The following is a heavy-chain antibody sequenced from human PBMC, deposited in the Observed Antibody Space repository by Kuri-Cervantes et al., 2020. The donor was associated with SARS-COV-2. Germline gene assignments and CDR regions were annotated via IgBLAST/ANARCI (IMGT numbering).Heavy chain of an antibody. Sequence: SVKVSCKASGGSFSNNAISWVRQAPGQGLEWMGGIIPVFGTGHYAQKLQGRVTITADESTSTAYLELSSLRFEDTAVYFCARDVGYGGTSELDITYFDYWGQGTLVTVSS. CDR1: GGSFSNNA. CDR3: ARDVGYGGTSELDITYFDY. CDR2: IIPVFGTG. V-gene: IGHV1-69*13. J-gene: IGHJ4*02. D-gene: IGHD4-23*01.